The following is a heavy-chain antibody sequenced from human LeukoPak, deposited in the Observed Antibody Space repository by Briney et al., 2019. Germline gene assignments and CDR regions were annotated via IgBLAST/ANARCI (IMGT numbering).Heavy chain of an antibody. CDR2: IYHSGST. CDR3: ARDQGSYPYCFDS. V-gene: IGHV4-38-2*02. Sequence: SETLSLTCTVSGYSISSGYYWGWIRQPLGKGLEWIGSIYHSGSTYYNPSLKGRVTISVDTSKNQFSLQLSSVTAADTAVYYCARDQGSYPYCFDSWGQGTLVTVSS. CDR1: GYSISSGYY. D-gene: IGHD1-26*01. J-gene: IGHJ4*02.